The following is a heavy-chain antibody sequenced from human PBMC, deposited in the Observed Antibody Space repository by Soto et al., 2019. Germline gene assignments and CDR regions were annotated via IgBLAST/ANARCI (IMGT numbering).Heavy chain of an antibody. J-gene: IGHJ5*02. D-gene: IGHD1-26*01. V-gene: IGHV1-18*01. CDR3: AREHGGSYQADSFDP. CDR1: GYTFTTYG. CDR2: ISPYDGDT. Sequence: VQLVQSGVEVKKPGASVKVSCKASGYTFTTYGISWVRQAPGQGLEWMGWISPYDGDTNYADTLQGRVTLTTDTSTTTAYMALRSLRSDDTAMYYCAREHGGSYQADSFDPWGQGTLVIVSS.